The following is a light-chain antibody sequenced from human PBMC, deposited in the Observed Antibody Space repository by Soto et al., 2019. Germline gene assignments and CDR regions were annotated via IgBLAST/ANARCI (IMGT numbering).Light chain of an antibody. Sequence: IFLTQSPGTPFLSPGERATLSRRASQSVTSTYLAWYQQKPGQPPRLLIYGASNRATGIPDRFSGSGSGTDFTLTISRLEPEDFTVYYCQQRSNWPITFGQGTRLEIK. CDR1: QSVTSTY. V-gene: IGKV3D-20*02. J-gene: IGKJ5*01. CDR2: GAS. CDR3: QQRSNWPIT.